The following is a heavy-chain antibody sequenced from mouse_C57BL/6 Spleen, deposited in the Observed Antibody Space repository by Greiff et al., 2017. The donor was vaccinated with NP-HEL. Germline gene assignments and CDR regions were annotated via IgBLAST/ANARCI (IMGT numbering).Heavy chain of an antibody. CDR2: IDPETGGT. J-gene: IGHJ3*01. CDR1: GYTFTDYE. V-gene: IGHV1-15*01. Sequence: QVHVKQSGAELVRPGASVTLSCKASGYTFTDYEMHWVKQTPVHGLEWIGAIDPETGGTAYNQKFKGKAILTADKSSSTAYMELRSLTSEDSAVYYCTRSTGGFAYWGQGTLVTVSA. CDR3: TRSTGGFAY.